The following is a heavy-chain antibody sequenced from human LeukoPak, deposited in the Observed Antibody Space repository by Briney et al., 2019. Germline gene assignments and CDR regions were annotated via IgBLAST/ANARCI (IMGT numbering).Heavy chain of an antibody. CDR3: ATDKIPGIAAAGTHSDYYYYYGMDV. Sequence: ASVKVSCKVSGYTLTELSMHWVRQAPGKGLEWMGGFDPEDGETIYAQKLQGRVTMTEDTSTDTAYMELSSLRSEDTAVYYCATDKIPGIAAAGTHSDYYYYYGMDVWGQGTTVTVSS. CDR1: GYTLTELS. J-gene: IGHJ6*02. D-gene: IGHD6-13*01. CDR2: FDPEDGET. V-gene: IGHV1-24*01.